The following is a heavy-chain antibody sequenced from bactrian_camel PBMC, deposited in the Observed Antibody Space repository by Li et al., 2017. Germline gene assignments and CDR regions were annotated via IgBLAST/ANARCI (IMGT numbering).Heavy chain of an antibody. Sequence: HVQLVESGGDSVRAGGSLKLSCVHSGYRFGSTGMGWFRQGPGQEREMVATISFNGLTKYADSVKGRFTISRDNAKNTLYLQLNSLKTEDTDMYYCAKADFGGLGPDWGQGTQVTVS. D-gene: IGHD5*01. CDR2: ISFNGLT. CDR3: AKADFGGLGPD. J-gene: IGHJ4*01. CDR1: GYRFGSTG. V-gene: IGHV3S53*01.